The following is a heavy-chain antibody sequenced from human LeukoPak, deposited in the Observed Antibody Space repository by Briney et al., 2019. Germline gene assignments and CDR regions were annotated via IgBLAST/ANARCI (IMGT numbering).Heavy chain of an antibody. CDR1: GFTFSSYG. D-gene: IGHD4-23*01. Sequence: PGRSLRLSCAASGFTFSSYGMHWVRQAPGKGLEWVAVISYDGSNKYYADSVKGRFTISRDNSKNTLYLQMNSLRAEDTAVYYCAKDGTDYVGNPYYFDYWGQGTLVTVSS. J-gene: IGHJ4*02. CDR2: ISYDGSNK. V-gene: IGHV3-30*18. CDR3: AKDGTDYVGNPYYFDY.